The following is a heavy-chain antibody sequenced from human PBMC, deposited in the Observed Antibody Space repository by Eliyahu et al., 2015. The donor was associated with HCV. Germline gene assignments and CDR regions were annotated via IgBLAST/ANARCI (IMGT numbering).Heavy chain of an antibody. J-gene: IGHJ4*02. D-gene: IGHD1-1*01. Sequence: QMQLVQSGPEVKKPGXSVKXSCKASGFTFTXSXVQXVRPARGQRLEXVGWIVVGSGNTNYAQKFQERVTITRDMSTSTAYMELSSLRSEDTAVYYCAADLLEAYYFDYWGQGTLVTVSS. V-gene: IGHV1-58*01. CDR2: IVVGSGNT. CDR3: AADLLEAYYFDY. CDR1: GFTFTXSX.